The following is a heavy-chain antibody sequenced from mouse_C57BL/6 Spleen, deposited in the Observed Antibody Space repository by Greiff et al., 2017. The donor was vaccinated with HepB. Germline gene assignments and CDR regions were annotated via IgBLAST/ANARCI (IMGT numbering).Heavy chain of an antibody. D-gene: IGHD2-5*01. J-gene: IGHJ3*01. Sequence: VQLQQPGAELVMPGASVKLSCKASGYTFTSYWMHWVKQRPGQGLEWIGEIDPSDSYTNYNQKFKGKSTLTVDKSSSTAYMQLSSLTSEDSAVYYCARSGYSNYEGFAYWGQGTLVTVSA. CDR1: GYTFTSYW. CDR3: ARSGYSNYEGFAY. V-gene: IGHV1-69*01. CDR2: IDPSDSYT.